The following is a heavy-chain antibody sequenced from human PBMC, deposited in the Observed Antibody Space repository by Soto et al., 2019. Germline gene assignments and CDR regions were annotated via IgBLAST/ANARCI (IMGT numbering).Heavy chain of an antibody. CDR1: GTSMTGHF. Sequence: QVQLQESGPRLVKASETLSLTCTVSGTSMTGHFWTWMRQPPGKGLEWIGYGYYSGSTLYNPSLKSRVTMSLETSKNHFSLRLSSVTSADTAVYYCARGVYLSLVRTGWFDPWGQGTLVTVSS. V-gene: IGHV4-59*11. CDR2: GYYSGST. CDR3: ARGVYLSLVRTGWFDP. D-gene: IGHD3-10*01. J-gene: IGHJ5*02.